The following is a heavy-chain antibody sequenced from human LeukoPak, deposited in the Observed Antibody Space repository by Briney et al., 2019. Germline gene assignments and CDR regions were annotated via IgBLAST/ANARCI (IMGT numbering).Heavy chain of an antibody. Sequence: GASVKVSCKASGGTFSSYAISWVRQAPGQGLEWMGRIIPILGIANYAQKFQGRVTITADTSTSTAYMELSSLRSEDTAVYYCARAREPTLAVQGHAFDIWGQGTMVTVSS. J-gene: IGHJ3*02. CDR3: ARAREPTLAVQGHAFDI. D-gene: IGHD1-26*01. CDR1: GGTFSSYA. CDR2: IIPILGIA. V-gene: IGHV1-69*04.